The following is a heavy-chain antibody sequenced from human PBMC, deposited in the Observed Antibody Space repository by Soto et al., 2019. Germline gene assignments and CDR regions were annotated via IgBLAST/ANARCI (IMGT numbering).Heavy chain of an antibody. D-gene: IGHD6-19*01. J-gene: IGHJ5*02. Sequence: GASGKVSCKASGYTFTSYGISWVRQAPGQGLEWMGWISAYNGNTKYSQKFQGRVTITRDTSASTAYMELSSLRSEDTAVYYCARGVAGPLHWFDPWGQGTLVTVSS. CDR1: GYTFTSYG. CDR2: ISAYNGNT. CDR3: ARGVAGPLHWFDP. V-gene: IGHV1-18*01.